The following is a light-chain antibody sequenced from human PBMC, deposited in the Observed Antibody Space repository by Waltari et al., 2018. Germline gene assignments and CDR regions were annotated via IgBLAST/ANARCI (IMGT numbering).Light chain of an antibody. Sequence: SSELTQDPAVSVALGPTVRITCQGDSLRSPSASWYQQKPGQAPIVVIYYDSDRPSGIPERFSGSNSENTATLTISRVEAGDEADYFCQVWDPNSDHLVVFGGGTKLTVL. CDR3: QVWDPNSDHLVV. CDR2: YDS. CDR1: SLRSPS. J-gene: IGLJ2*01. V-gene: IGLV3-21*04.